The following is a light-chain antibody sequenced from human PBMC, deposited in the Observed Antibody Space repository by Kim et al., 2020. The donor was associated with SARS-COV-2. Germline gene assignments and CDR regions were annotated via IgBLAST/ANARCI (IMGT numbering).Light chain of an antibody. J-gene: IGLJ3*02. CDR1: SSNGRTND. Sequence: VTRARSGSSSNGRTNDFPWYQQVPGTAPKHPIYRNNQWHPGVPDRFHGSKSGMSVSLAISGLRADDEADYYGAACDDSVSCPNWVFGGGTKVTVL. CDR3: AACDDSVSCPNWV. CDR2: RNN. V-gene: IGLV1-47*01.